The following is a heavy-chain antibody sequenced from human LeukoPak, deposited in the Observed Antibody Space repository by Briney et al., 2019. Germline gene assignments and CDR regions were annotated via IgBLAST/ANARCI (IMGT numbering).Heavy chain of an antibody. CDR3: AREYYDSSGYYWATDAFDI. CDR1: GYTFTGYY. J-gene: IGHJ3*02. D-gene: IGHD3-22*01. V-gene: IGHV1-2*04. Sequence: ASVKVSCKAPGYTFTGYYMHWVRQAPGQGLEWMGWINPNSGGTNYAQKFQGWVTMTRDTSISTAYMELSRLRSDDTAVYYCAREYYDSSGYYWATDAFDIWGQGTMVTVSS. CDR2: INPNSGGT.